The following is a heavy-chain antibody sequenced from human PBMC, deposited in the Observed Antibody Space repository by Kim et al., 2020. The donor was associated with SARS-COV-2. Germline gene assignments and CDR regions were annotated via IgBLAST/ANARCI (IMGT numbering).Heavy chain of an antibody. Sequence: SETLSLTCTVSGGSISSYYWSWIRQPPGKGLEWIGYIYYSGSTNYNPSLKSRVTISVDTSKNQFSLKLSSVTAADTAVYYCARGIMIVAGYYYYGMDVWGQGTTVTVSS. J-gene: IGHJ6*02. CDR1: GGSISSYY. CDR3: ARGIMIVAGYYYYGMDV. V-gene: IGHV4-59*13. CDR2: IYYSGST. D-gene: IGHD3-22*01.